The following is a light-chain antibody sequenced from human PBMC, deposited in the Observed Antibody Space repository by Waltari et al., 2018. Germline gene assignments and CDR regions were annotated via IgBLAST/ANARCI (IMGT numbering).Light chain of an antibody. V-gene: IGKV2-28*01. CDR1: QSLLYSNGCNY. J-gene: IGKJ3*01. Sequence: DVVMTQSPLSLPVTPGEPASISCRSSQSLLYSNGCNYVDWYLQRPGQSPQLLIYLGSNRASGVPGRGSGSGSGTDFTLKISRVEAEDVGVYYCMQGLHFPLTFGPGTKVDIK. CDR3: MQGLHFPLT. CDR2: LGS.